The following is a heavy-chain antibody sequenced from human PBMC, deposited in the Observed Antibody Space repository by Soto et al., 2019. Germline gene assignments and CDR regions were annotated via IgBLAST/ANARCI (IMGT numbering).Heavy chain of an antibody. CDR1: GFSFSHYA. CDR2: IAYDGTNI. CDR3: AREEYDNLYLDY. V-gene: IGHV3-30*04. J-gene: IGHJ4*02. Sequence: QVQLVESGGGVVQPGRSLRLSCAASGFSFSHYAMHWVRQAPGKGLEWVAVIAYDGTNIYYADAVKGRFTISRDNSKNTLHLQMNSLRLEDTAVYYCAREEYDNLYLDYWGQGTLVTVSS. D-gene: IGHD3-9*01.